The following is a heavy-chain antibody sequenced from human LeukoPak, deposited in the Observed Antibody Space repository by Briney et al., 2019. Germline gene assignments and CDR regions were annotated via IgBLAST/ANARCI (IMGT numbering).Heavy chain of an antibody. D-gene: IGHD6-19*01. Sequence: GGSLRLSCAASGFTFSSYAMSWVRQAPGKGLEWVSAISGSGGSTYYADSVKGRFTISRDNSKNTLYLQMNSLRAEDTAVYYCARHQGPQILAVAEDWFDPWGQGTLVTVSS. V-gene: IGHV3-23*01. CDR3: ARHQGPQILAVAEDWFDP. CDR1: GFTFSSYA. J-gene: IGHJ5*02. CDR2: ISGSGGST.